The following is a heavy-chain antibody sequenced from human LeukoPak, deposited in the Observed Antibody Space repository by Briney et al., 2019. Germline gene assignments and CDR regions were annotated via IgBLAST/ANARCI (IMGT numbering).Heavy chain of an antibody. CDR1: GGSISSSGYY. CDR3: ARRMGYSSGWLDY. CDR2: IYYSGST. V-gene: IGHV4-39*01. Sequence: SETLSLTCTVSGGSISSSGYYWDWIRQPPGKGLEWIGSIYYSGSTYYNPSLKSRVSISVDTSKNQFSLKLSSVTAADTAVYYCARRMGYSSGWLDYWGQGTLVTVSS. J-gene: IGHJ4*02. D-gene: IGHD6-19*01.